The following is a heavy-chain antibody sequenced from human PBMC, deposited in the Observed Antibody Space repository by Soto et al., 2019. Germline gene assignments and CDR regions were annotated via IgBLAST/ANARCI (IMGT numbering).Heavy chain of an antibody. J-gene: IGHJ3*02. D-gene: IGHD6-19*01. Sequence: QVQLVQSGAEVKKPGASVKVSCKASGYTFTSYAMHWVRQAPGQRLEWMGWINAGNGNTKYSQKFQGRVTITRDTSASTAYMELSSLRSEDTAVYYCARDRGSGGYLSSFDAFDIWGQGTMVTVSS. V-gene: IGHV1-3*01. CDR1: GYTFTSYA. CDR2: INAGNGNT. CDR3: ARDRGSGGYLSSFDAFDI.